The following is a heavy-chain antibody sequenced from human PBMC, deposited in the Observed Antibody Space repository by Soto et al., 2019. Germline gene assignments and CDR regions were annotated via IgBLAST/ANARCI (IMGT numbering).Heavy chain of an antibody. CDR1: GFTFSSYS. CDR2: ISSSSSYI. J-gene: IGHJ4*02. CDR3: ARVLGYDILTGYYGGYFDY. D-gene: IGHD3-9*01. V-gene: IGHV3-21*01. Sequence: EVQLVESGGGLVKPGGSLRLSCAASGFTFSSYSMNWVRQAPGKGLEWVSSISSSSSYIYYADSVKGRFTISRDNAKNSLYLQMNRLRAEDTAVYYCARVLGYDILTGYYGGYFDYWGQGTLVTVSS.